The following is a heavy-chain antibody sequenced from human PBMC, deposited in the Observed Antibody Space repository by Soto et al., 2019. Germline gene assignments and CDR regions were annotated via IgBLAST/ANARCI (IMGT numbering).Heavy chain of an antibody. CDR1: GFTFSSYG. CDR3: ASFNWNSNEFDI. Sequence: QVQLVESGGGVVQPGRSLRLSCAASGFTFSSYGMHWVRQAPGKGLEWVAVIWYDGSNKYYADSVKGRFTISRDNSKNTLYLQMNSLRAEDTAVYYCASFNWNSNEFDIWGQGTIVTVSS. J-gene: IGHJ3*02. V-gene: IGHV3-33*01. D-gene: IGHD1-7*01. CDR2: IWYDGSNK.